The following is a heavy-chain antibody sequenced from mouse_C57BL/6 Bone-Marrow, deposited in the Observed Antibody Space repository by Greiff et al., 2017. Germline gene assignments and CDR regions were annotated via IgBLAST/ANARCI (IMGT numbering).Heavy chain of an antibody. V-gene: IGHV1-52*01. D-gene: IGHD2-3*01. Sequence: QVQLQQPGAELVRPGSSVKLSCKASGYTFTSYCMHWVNQRPIKGLEWIGNIDPSGSEPHYPKQFKDKATLTVDKSTSTGDMQRSSLTSGDSAVYYCARSDGYSLFWGQGTLVTVSA. CDR2: IDPSGSEP. CDR1: GYTFTSYC. CDR3: ARSDGYSLF. J-gene: IGHJ3*01.